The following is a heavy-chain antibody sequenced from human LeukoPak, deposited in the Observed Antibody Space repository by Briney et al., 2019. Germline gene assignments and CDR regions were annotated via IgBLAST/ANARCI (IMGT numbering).Heavy chain of an antibody. CDR2: ITPFNGNT. Sequence: ASVKVSCKASGYTFTSYGISWVRQAPGQALEWMGWITPFNGNTNYAQKFQDRVTITRDRSMSTAYMELSSLRSEDTAMYYCASPVGDGYNRAFDIWGQGTMVTVSS. V-gene: IGHV1-45*02. CDR1: GYTFTSYG. CDR3: ASPVGDGYNRAFDI. J-gene: IGHJ3*02. D-gene: IGHD5-24*01.